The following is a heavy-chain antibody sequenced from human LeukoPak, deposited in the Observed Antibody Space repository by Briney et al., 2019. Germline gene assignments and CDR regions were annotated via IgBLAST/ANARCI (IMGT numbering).Heavy chain of an antibody. CDR2: MNPNSGNT. D-gene: IGHD1-26*01. V-gene: IGHV1-8*02. CDR3: ARVGSYLDY. J-gene: IGHJ4*02. CDR1: GYTFTSYD. Sequence: ASVKVSCKASGYTFTSYDINWVRQATGQGLEWMGWMNPNSGNTGYAQKFQGRVTMTRDMSTSTVYMELSSLRSEDTAVYYCARVGSYLDYWGQGTLVTVSS.